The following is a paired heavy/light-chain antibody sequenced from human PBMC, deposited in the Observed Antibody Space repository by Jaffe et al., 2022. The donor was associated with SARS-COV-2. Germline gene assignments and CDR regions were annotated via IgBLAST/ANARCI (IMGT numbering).Light chain of an antibody. V-gene: IGLV3-1*01. CDR2: QDN. CDR3: QAWDSSTYV. CDR1: KLGNKY. Sequence: SYELTQPPSVSVSPGQTASITCSGHKLGNKYTCWYQQKPGQSPVLVIYQDNKRPSGIPERFSGSNSGNTATLTISGTQAMDEADYYCQAWDSSTYVFGTGTKVTVL. J-gene: IGLJ1*01.
Heavy chain of an antibody. CDR1: GFSVSSDY. D-gene: IGHD4-17*01. Sequence: EVQLVESGGGLIQPGGSLRLSCAASGFSVSSDYMSWVRQAPGKGLEWVSVIYSGGKTYYGDSVKGRFTISRDNSKNTLNLQMNSLRAEDTAVYYCARDRTAVTNSAPVNGMDVWGQGTTVTVSS. J-gene: IGHJ6*02. CDR2: IYSGGKT. V-gene: IGHV3-53*01. CDR3: ARDRTAVTNSAPVNGMDV.